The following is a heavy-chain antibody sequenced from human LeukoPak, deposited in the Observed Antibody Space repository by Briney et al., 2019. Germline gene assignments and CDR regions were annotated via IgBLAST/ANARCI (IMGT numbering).Heavy chain of an antibody. J-gene: IGHJ3*02. CDR1: GGSISSYY. CDR3: ARDARDGYNTFRAFDI. CDR2: IYYSGST. D-gene: IGHD5-24*01. Sequence: SETLSLTCTVSGGSISSYYWSWIRQPPGKGLEWIGYIYYSGSTNYNPSLKSRVTISVDTSKNQFSLKLSSVTAADTAVYYCARDARDGYNTFRAFDIWGQGTMVTVSS. V-gene: IGHV4-59*01.